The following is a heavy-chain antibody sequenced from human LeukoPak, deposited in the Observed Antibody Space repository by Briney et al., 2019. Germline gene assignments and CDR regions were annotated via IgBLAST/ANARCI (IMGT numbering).Heavy chain of an antibody. V-gene: IGHV3-21*01. CDR2: ISSSSTYI. CDR1: GFTFSSHG. Sequence: GGSLRLSCAASGFTFSSHGMHWVRQAPGKGLEWVSSISSSSTYIYYADSVKGRFTISRDNAKNSLYLQMNSLRAEDTAVYYCASRLCGGDCYKYFQHWGQGTLVTVSS. J-gene: IGHJ1*01. CDR3: ASRLCGGDCYKYFQH. D-gene: IGHD2-21*01.